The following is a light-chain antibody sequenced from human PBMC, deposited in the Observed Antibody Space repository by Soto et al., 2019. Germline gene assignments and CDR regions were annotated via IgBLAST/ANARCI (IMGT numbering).Light chain of an antibody. J-gene: IGKJ1*01. CDR2: DDS. V-gene: IGKV1-5*01. CDR3: QKYNSYST. Sequence: DIQMTQSPSTRSASLGDRFPITCRASQSISSWLSWYQQKPGKAPKLLIYDDSSLESGFPSRFSGSGSGTEFTLNLSSMKPDDFETYYCQKYNSYSTVGPATKVEIK. CDR1: QSISSW.